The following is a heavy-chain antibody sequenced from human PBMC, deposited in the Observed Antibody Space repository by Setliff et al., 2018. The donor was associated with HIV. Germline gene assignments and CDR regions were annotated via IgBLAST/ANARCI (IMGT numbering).Heavy chain of an antibody. D-gene: IGHD3-10*01. CDR1: GFTFSNYW. Sequence: GGSLRLSCVASGFTFSNYWMSWVRQAPGKGLEWVSYISSSSSSIYYGDSVKGRFTISRDNAKNTLYLQMNSLRPEDTAVYYCAREVLRGGDDAFDLWGQGTVVTVSS. CDR2: ISSSSSSI. CDR3: AREVLRGGDDAFDL. V-gene: IGHV3-48*01. J-gene: IGHJ3*01.